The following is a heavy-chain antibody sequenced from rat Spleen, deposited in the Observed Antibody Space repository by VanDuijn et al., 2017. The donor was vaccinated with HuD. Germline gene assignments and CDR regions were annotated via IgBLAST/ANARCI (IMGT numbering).Heavy chain of an antibody. CDR2: ISYDGSGT. Sequence: EVQLVESGGGFVQPGRSLKVSCAASGFTFRNYDMAWVRQAPTKGLEWVATISYDGSGTHYRDSVKGRFTISRDNAKSTLYLQVDSLRSEDTAIYYCARPTTGIPFNYWGQGVMVTVSS. V-gene: IGHV5-29*01. CDR3: ARPTTGIPFNY. CDR1: GFTFRNYD. J-gene: IGHJ2*01. D-gene: IGHD1-9*01.